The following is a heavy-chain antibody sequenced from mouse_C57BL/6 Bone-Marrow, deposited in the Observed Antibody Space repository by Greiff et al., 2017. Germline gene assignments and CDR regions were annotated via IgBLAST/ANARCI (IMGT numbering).Heavy chain of an antibody. CDR3: ASHYSNYFYAMDY. J-gene: IGHJ4*01. CDR2: IDPSDSET. V-gene: IGHV1-52*01. CDR1: GYTFTSYW. D-gene: IGHD2-5*01. Sequence: QVQLQQPGAELVRPGSSVKLSCKASGYTFTSYWMHWVKQRPIQGLEWIGNIDPSDSETHYNQKFKDKATLTVDKSSSTAYMQLSSLTSEESAVDYCASHYSNYFYAMDYWGQGTSVTVSS.